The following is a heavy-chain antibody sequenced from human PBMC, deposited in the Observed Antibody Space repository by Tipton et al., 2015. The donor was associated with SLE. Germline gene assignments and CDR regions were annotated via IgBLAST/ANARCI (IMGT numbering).Heavy chain of an antibody. D-gene: IGHD6-19*01. CDR3: ARGRASSSGWYDSYFDY. J-gene: IGHJ4*02. V-gene: IGHV4-61*01. CDR2: IYYTGST. Sequence: TLSLTCIVSRYSISSGYYWSWIRQPPGKGLEWIGYIYYTGSTNYNPSLKSRVTISVDTSKNQFSLKLSSVTAADTAVYYCARGRASSSGWYDSYFDYWGQGTLVTVSS. CDR1: RYSISSGYY.